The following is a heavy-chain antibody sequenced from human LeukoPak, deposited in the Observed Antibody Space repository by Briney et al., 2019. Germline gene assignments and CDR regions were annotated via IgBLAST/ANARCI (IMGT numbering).Heavy chain of an antibody. CDR3: ASLLGPPRAFDI. V-gene: IGHV4-4*02. Sequence: SETLSLTCAVSGGSISSSNWWSWVRQPPGKGLEWIGEIYHSGSTNYNPSLKSRVTISVDKSKNQFSLKLSSVTAADTAVYYCASLLGPPRAFDIWGQGTMVTVSS. J-gene: IGHJ3*02. CDR2: IYHSGST. CDR1: GGSISSSNW.